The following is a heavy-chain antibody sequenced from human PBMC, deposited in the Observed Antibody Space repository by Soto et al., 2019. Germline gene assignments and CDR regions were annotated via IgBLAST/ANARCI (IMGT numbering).Heavy chain of an antibody. D-gene: IGHD3-22*01. J-gene: IGHJ3*02. CDR1: GFTVGSYS. CDR3: ARDRSGGNYYDSSGYYSGAFDI. Sequence: EVQLVESGGGLIQPGGSLRLSCAASGFTVGSYSMNWVRQAPGKGLEWVSYISSSSSTIYYADSVKGRFTISRDNAKNSLYLQMNSLRDEDTAVYYCARDRSGGNYYDSSGYYSGAFDIWGQGTMVTVSS. CDR2: ISSSSSTI. V-gene: IGHV3-48*02.